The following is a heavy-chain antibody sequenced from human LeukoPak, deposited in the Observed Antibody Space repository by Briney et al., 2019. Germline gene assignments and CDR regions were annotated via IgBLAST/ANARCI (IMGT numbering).Heavy chain of an antibody. CDR2: TSSDLNVK. Sequence: GGSLRLSCAASGFTFRNYVIHWVRQAPGKGLEWVAVTSSDLNVKLYADSVKGRFTISRDNSRSTLYLQMNSLRAEDTAVYYCAREPYGGYFDYWGQGTLVTVSS. CDR3: AREPYGGYFDY. CDR1: GFTFRNYV. D-gene: IGHD4/OR15-4a*01. V-gene: IGHV3-30-3*01. J-gene: IGHJ4*02.